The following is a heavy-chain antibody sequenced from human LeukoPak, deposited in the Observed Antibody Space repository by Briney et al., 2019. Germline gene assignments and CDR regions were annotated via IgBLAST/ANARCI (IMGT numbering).Heavy chain of an antibody. Sequence: GASVKVSCKASGYTFASYDISWVRQAPGQGLECMGWISAYNGNTNYAQKFQGRVTMTTDTSTSTAYMELRSLRSDDTAVYYCARAPGYSSGWYPIDYWGQGTLVTVSS. CDR2: ISAYNGNT. J-gene: IGHJ4*02. D-gene: IGHD6-19*01. CDR3: ARAPGYSSGWYPIDY. V-gene: IGHV1-18*01. CDR1: GYTFASYD.